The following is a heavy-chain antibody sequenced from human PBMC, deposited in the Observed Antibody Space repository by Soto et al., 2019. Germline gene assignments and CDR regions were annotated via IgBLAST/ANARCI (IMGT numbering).Heavy chain of an antibody. J-gene: IGHJ6*02. CDR1: GYSFTSYP. Sequence: ASVKVSCKTSGYSFTSYPMHWVRQAPGQRLEWMGWINAGSGNTKYAQKFQGRVSISRDTSMSTAYMELSRLRSDDTAVYYCAREEPPYDYVWGSYGMDVWGQGTTVTVSS. CDR3: AREEPPYDYVWGSYGMDV. D-gene: IGHD3-16*01. CDR2: INAGSGNT. V-gene: IGHV1-3*01.